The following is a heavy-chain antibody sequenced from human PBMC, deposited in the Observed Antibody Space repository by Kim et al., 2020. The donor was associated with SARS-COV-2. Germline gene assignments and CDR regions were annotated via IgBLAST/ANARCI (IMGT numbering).Heavy chain of an antibody. V-gene: IGHV3-33*06. CDR2: LWYDGSLK. J-gene: IGHJ2*01. Sequence: GGSLRLSCAASGFTLSNYGMHWVRQAPGKGLEWVTILWYDGSLKYYADSVKGRFTISRDNSMNTLYLQMNSLRAEDTAVYYCAKGLSNPWYLDLWGRGTVVTVSS. D-gene: IGHD2-8*01. CDR1: GFTLSNYG. CDR3: AKGLSNPWYLDL.